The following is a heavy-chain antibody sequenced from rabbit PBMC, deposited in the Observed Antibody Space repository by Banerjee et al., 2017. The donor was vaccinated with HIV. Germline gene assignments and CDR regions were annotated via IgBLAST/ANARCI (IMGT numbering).Heavy chain of an antibody. V-gene: IGHV1S45*01. D-gene: IGHD5-1*01. J-gene: IGHJ4*01. CDR2: IYTGNGGT. CDR1: SSSYW. CDR3: ARHLNWNGNL. Sequence: SSSYWICWVRQAPGKGLEWIACIYTGNGGTYYASWAKGRFTISKTSSTVDLKMTSLTAADTATYFCARHLNWNGNLWGPGTLVTVS.